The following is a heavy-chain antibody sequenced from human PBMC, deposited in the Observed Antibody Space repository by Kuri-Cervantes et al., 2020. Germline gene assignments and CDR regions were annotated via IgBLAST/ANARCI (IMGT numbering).Heavy chain of an antibody. J-gene: IGHJ3*02. CDR3: ARSPPKTDVLRFLEWLTLRAFDI. Sequence: ASVKVSCKASGYTFTGYYMHWVRQAPGQGLEWMGWINPNSGGTNYAQKFQGRVTMTRDTSISTAYMELSRLRSDDTAVYYCARSPPKTDVLRFLEWLTLRAFDIWGQGQWSPSPQ. CDR2: INPNSGGT. D-gene: IGHD3-3*01. CDR1: GYTFTGYY. V-gene: IGHV1-2*02.